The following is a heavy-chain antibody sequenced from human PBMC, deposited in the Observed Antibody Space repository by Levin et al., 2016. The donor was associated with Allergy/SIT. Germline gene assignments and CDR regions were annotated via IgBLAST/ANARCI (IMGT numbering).Heavy chain of an antibody. J-gene: IGHJ6*02. D-gene: IGHD3-9*01. CDR1: GFTFSSYA. V-gene: IGHV3-23*01. Sequence: GESLKISCAASGFTFSSYAMSWVRQAPGKGLEWVSAISGSGGSTYYADSVKGRFTISRDNSKNTLYLQMNSLRAEDTAVYYCAKVSALRYLPYYYYGMDVWGQGTTVTVSS. CDR3: AKVSALRYLPYYYYGMDV. CDR2: ISGSGGST.